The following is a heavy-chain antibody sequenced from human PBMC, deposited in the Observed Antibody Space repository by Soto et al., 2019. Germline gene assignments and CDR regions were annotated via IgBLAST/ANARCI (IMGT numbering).Heavy chain of an antibody. CDR2: INTHNGNT. V-gene: IGHV1-18*01. J-gene: IGHJ6*02. Sequence: ASVKVSCKASGYTFTAYGISWVRQAPGQGLEWLGWINTHNGNTNYAQNLQGRVIMTADTSTSTAYMELRSLRSDDTAIYFCTREGSAPYYYYGMDAWGQGTTVTVSS. CDR1: GYTFTAYG. CDR3: TREGSAPYYYYGMDA. D-gene: IGHD3-10*01.